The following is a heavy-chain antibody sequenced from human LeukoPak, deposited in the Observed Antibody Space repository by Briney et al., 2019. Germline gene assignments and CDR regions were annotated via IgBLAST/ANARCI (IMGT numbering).Heavy chain of an antibody. J-gene: IGHJ6*03. V-gene: IGHV3-48*01. Sequence: GGSLRLSCAASGFTFSSYSMYWVRQAPGKGLEWVSYISSSSSTIYYADSVKGRFTISRDNAKNSLYLQMNSLRADDTAVYYCARRPSYTRIYCSGGSCYDDYYMDVWGKGTTVTISS. CDR3: ARRPSYTRIYCSGGSCYDDYYMDV. CDR1: GFTFSSYS. CDR2: ISSSSSTI. D-gene: IGHD2-15*01.